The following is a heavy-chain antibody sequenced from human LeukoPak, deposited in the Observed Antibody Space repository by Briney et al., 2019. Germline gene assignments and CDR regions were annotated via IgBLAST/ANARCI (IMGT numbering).Heavy chain of an antibody. CDR3: ATYCSSTSCFPSVGP. J-gene: IGHJ5*02. V-gene: IGHV1-18*01. D-gene: IGHD2-2*01. Sequence: ASVKVSCKASGYTFTSYGISWVRQAPGQGLEWMGWISAYNGNTNYAQKLQGRVTMTTDTSTSTAYMELRSLRSDDTAVYYCATYCSSTSCFPSVGPWGQGTLVTVSS. CDR1: GYTFTSYG. CDR2: ISAYNGNT.